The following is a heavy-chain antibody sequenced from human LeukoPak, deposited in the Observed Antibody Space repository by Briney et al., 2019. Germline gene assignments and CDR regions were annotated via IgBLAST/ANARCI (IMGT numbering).Heavy chain of an antibody. CDR1: GFTFSSYD. CDR3: AKDEYSSSWGLYYYYGMDV. V-gene: IGHV3-30*18. D-gene: IGHD6-13*01. J-gene: IGHJ6*02. Sequence: PGRSLRLSCAASGFTFSSYDMHWVRQTPGKGLEGVAVISYDGSNKYYADSVKGRFTISRDNSKNTLYLQMNSLRAEDTAVYCCAKDEYSSSWGLYYYYGMDVWGQGTTVTVSS. CDR2: ISYDGSNK.